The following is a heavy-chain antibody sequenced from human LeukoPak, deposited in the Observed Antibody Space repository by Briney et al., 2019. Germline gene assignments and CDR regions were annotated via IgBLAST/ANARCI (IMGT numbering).Heavy chain of an antibody. V-gene: IGHV1-2*02. CDR3: ARGPLFVWGSYPLHTGHDY. D-gene: IGHD3-16*02. CDR1: GYTFTNYG. J-gene: IGHJ4*02. CDR2: INPNSGGT. Sequence: ASVKVSCKASGYTFTNYGVSWVRQAPGQGLEWMGWINPNSGGTNYAQKFQGRVTMTRDTSISTAYMELSRLRSDDTAVYYCARGPLFVWGSYPLHTGHDYWGQGTLVTVSS.